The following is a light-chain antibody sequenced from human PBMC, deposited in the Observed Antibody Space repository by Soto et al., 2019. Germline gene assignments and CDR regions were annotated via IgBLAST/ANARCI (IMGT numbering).Light chain of an antibody. V-gene: IGKV3-20*01. CDR2: GAS. CDR3: QQYGSSPWT. CDR1: QSVSSSY. J-gene: IGKJ1*01. Sequence: EIVLTQSPGTLSLSPGERATLSCRASQSVSSSYLAWYQQKPGQAPRPLIYGASSRALGIPDRFSGSGSGKDFTLTISRLEPEDFAVYYCQQYGSSPWTFGQGTKVDIK.